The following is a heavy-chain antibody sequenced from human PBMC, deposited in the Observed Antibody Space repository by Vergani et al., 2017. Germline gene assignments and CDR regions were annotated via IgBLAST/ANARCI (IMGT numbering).Heavy chain of an antibody. J-gene: IGHJ6*03. Sequence: QVQLQQWGAGLLKPSETLSLTCAVYGGSFSGYYWSWIRQPPGKGLEWIGEISHSGSTNYNPSLTSRVTISVDTSKNQFSLKVSSVTAADTAVYYCARAGDYESPYYYMDVWGKGTTVTVSS. CDR2: ISHSGST. CDR1: GGSFSGYY. D-gene: IGHD4-17*01. V-gene: IGHV4-34*01. CDR3: ARAGDYESPYYYMDV.